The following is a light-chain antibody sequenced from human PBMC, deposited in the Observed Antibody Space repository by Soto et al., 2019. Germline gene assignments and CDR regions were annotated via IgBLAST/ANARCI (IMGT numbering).Light chain of an antibody. V-gene: IGKV3-15*01. J-gene: IGKJ4*01. CDR3: QQYKEWPLT. CDR2: SAS. CDR1: QSVSSN. Sequence: EIVLTQSPGTLSLSPGERVTLPCRASQSVSSNYLAWHQQKPGQAPRLLIYSASTRATGIPARFSGSGSGTEFTLTISSLQSEDFALYYCQQYKEWPLTFGGGTKVDIK.